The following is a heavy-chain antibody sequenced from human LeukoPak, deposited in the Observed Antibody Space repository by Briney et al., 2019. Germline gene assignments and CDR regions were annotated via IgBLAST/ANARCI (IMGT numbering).Heavy chain of an antibody. Sequence: GGSLRLSCAASGFTFSSYAMSWVRQAPGKGLEWVSAISGSGGSTYYADSVKGRFTISRDNSKNTLYLQMNSLRAEDTAVYYCARQGIMITFGGVIVKEYYFDYWGQGTLVTVSS. D-gene: IGHD3-16*02. CDR1: GFTFSSYA. V-gene: IGHV3-23*01. CDR2: ISGSGGST. CDR3: ARQGIMITFGGVIVKEYYFDY. J-gene: IGHJ4*02.